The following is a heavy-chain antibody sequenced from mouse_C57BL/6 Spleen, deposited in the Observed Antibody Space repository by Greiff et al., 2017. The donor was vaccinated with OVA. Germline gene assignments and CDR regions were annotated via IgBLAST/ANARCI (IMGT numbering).Heavy chain of an antibody. D-gene: IGHD2-5*01. CDR2: INPSTGGT. J-gene: IGHJ4*01. V-gene: IGHV1-42*01. CDR1: GYSFTGYY. CDR3: AREGAYYSIYYAMDY. Sequence: VQLKQSGPELVKPGASVKISCKASGYSFTGYYMNWVKQSPEKSLEWIGEINPSTGGTTYNQKFKAKATLTVDKSSSTAYMQLKSLTSEDSAVYYCAREGAYYSIYYAMDYWGQGTSVTVSS.